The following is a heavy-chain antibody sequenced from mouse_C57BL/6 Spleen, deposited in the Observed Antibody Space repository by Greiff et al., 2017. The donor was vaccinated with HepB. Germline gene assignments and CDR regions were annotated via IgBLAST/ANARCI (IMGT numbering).Heavy chain of an antibody. V-gene: IGHV1-39*01. D-gene: IGHD2-4*01. CDR3: VRNYDYRFDV. J-gene: IGHJ1*03. CDR2: INPNYGPT. Sequence: VQLQQSGPELVKPGASVKISCKASGYSFTDYNMNWVKQSNGKSLEWIGVINPNYGPTSYNQKFKGKATLTVDQSSSPAYMQLNSLTSEDSAVYYLVRNYDYRFDVWGTGTTVTVSS. CDR1: GYSFTDYN.